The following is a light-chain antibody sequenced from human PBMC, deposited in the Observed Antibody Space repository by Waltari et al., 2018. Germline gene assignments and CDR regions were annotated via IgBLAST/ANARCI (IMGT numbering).Light chain of an antibody. CDR3: QQYDNLPLT. CDR2: DAS. Sequence: DIQMTQSPSSLSASVGDRVTITCQASQDISNYLNWYLQKPGKATKLLIYDASNLETGVPSRFSGSGSGTDFTFTISSLQPEDIATYYCQQYDNLPLTFGGGTKVEIK. CDR1: QDISNY. J-gene: IGKJ4*01. V-gene: IGKV1-33*01.